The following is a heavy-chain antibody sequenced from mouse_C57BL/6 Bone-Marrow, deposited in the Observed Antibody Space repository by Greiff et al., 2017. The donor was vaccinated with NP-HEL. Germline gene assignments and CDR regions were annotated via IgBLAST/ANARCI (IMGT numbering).Heavy chain of an antibody. D-gene: IGHD1-1*01. Sequence: EVQLVESGGGLVQPGGSLSLSCAASGFTFTDYYMSWVRQPPGKALEWLGFIRNKANGYTTEYSASVKGRFTISRDNSQSILYLQMNALRAEDSATYYCARYLYYYGSSYGAMDYWGQGTSVTVSS. CDR2: IRNKANGYTT. CDR1: GFTFTDYY. J-gene: IGHJ4*01. CDR3: ARYLYYYGSSYGAMDY. V-gene: IGHV7-3*01.